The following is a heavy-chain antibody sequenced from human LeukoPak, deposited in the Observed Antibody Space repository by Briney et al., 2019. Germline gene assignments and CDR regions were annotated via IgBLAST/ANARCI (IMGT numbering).Heavy chain of an antibody. CDR1: GFTFSSYG. V-gene: IGHV3-30*02. J-gene: IGHJ4*02. CDR2: IRYDGSNK. Sequence: GGSLRLSCAASGFTFSSYGMHWVRQAPGKGLEWVAFIRYDGSNKYYADSVKGRFTISRDNSKNTLYLHVNSLRPEDTAVYYCAKGGGIYSYGSLDYWGQGTLVTVSS. CDR3: AKGGGIYSYGSLDY. D-gene: IGHD5-18*01.